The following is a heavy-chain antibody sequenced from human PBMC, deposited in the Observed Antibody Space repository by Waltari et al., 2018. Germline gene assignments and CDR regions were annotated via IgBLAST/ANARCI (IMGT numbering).Heavy chain of an antibody. CDR3: ARLRESSSCVDY. V-gene: IGHV4-34*01. J-gene: IGHJ4*02. CDR1: GGSFSGYY. D-gene: IGHD6-13*01. Sequence: QVQLQQWGAGLLKPSETLSLTCAVHGGSFSGYYWGWIRQPPGKGLEWIGEINHSGSTNYNPSLKSRVTISVDTSKNQFSLKLSSVTAADTAVYYCARLRESSSCVDYWGQGTLVTVSS. CDR2: INHSGST.